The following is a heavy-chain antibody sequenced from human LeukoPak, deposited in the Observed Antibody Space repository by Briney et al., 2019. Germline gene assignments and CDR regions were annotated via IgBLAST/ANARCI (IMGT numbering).Heavy chain of an antibody. J-gene: IGHJ4*02. CDR1: GGSISSGGYS. CDR3: ARLTTGLYFDY. V-gene: IGHV4-30-2*01. CDR2: IYHSGST. D-gene: IGHD4-17*01. Sequence: SQTLSLTCAVSGGSISSGGYSWSRIRQPPGKGLEWIGYIYHSGSTYYNPSLMSRVTISVDRSKNQFSLKLSSVTAADTAEYYCARLTTGLYFDYWGQGTLVTVSS.